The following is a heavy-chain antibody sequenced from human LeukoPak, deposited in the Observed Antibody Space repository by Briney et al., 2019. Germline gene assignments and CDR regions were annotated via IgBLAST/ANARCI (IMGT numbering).Heavy chain of an antibody. V-gene: IGHV4-39*01. CDR2: IYYSGSA. D-gene: IGHD6-13*01. CDR1: GGSISSRSHS. CDR3: ARQYGGSSFSDP. Sequence: PSETLSLTCTVSGGSISSRSHSWAWIRQPPGKGLEWIGNIYYSGSAYYNVALKSRVTMSVDTSTNQFSLRLSSLTAADTAVYYCARQYGGSSFSDPWGQGTLVTVSS. J-gene: IGHJ5*02.